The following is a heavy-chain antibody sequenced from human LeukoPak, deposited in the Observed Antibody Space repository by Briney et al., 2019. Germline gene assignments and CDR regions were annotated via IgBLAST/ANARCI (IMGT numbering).Heavy chain of an antibody. CDR1: GGSISSYC. J-gene: IGHJ6*02. V-gene: IGHV4-59*01. CDR2: IYYSGST. CDR3: ARDARLFYGMDV. Sequence: PSETLSLTCTVSGGSISSYCWSWIRQPPGKGLEWIGYIYYSGSTNYNPSLKSRVTISVDTSKNQFSLKLSSVTTADTAVYYCARDARLFYGMDVWGQGTTVTVSS.